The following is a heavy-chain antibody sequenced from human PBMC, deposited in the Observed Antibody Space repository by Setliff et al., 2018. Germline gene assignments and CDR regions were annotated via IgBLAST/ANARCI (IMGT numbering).Heavy chain of an antibody. CDR1: GGTFRSDG. CDR3: ARGPISGSGTYYGAD. J-gene: IGHJ4*02. CDR2: IIPVFRTA. D-gene: IGHD3-10*01. Sequence: SVKVSCKASGGTFRSDGFNWVRQAPGQGLEWMGRIIPVFRTAKYAQKFQGRVTITADESTSTTYMEVSSLTSEDTAEYFCARGPISGSGTYYGADWGQGTLVTVSS. V-gene: IGHV1-69*13.